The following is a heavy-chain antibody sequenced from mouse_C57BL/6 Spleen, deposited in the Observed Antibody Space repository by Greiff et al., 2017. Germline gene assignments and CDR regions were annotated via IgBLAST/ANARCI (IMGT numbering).Heavy chain of an antibody. CDR3: LYGNYEGYFDV. Sequence: VQLQQSGAELAKPGASVKLSCKASGYTFTSYWMHWVKQRPGQGLEWIGYINPSSGYTKYNQKFKDKATLTADKSSSTAYMQLSSLTYEDAAVYYCLYGNYEGYFDVWGTGTTVTVSS. V-gene: IGHV1-7*01. CDR1: GYTFTSYW. D-gene: IGHD2-1*01. J-gene: IGHJ1*03. CDR2: INPSSGYT.